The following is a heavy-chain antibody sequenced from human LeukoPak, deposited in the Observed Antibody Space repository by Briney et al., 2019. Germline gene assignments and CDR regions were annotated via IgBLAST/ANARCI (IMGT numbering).Heavy chain of an antibody. CDR2: IWYDGRYK. D-gene: IGHD6-19*01. CDR3: ARIAMAGIGDGFDI. Sequence: GTSLRLSCAASGFAFYTYGLHWVRQAPGGGLEWVAVIWYDGRYKYYADSVKGRFTISRDNARNSLYLQMNSLRAEDTALYYCARIAMAGIGDGFDIWGQGTMVTVSS. V-gene: IGHV3-33*01. CDR1: GFAFYTYG. J-gene: IGHJ3*02.